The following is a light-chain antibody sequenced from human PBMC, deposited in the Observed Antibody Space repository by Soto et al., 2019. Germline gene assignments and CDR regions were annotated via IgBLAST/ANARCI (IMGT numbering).Light chain of an antibody. CDR3: AKWNDSLRVYV. CDR2: RND. CDR1: NSRSGSNY. Sequence: QSVLPQPHSASGTPGQRVTISCSTSNSRSGSNYVYWYQQLPGAAPKLLIYRNDQRPSGVPDRFSGSKSGTSASLAISGLRSEDESDYFCAKWNDSLRVYVFGSWTKLTVL. J-gene: IGLJ1*01. V-gene: IGLV1-47*01.